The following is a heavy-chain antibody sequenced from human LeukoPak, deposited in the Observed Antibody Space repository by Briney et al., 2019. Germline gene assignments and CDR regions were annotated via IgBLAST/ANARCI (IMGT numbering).Heavy chain of an antibody. V-gene: IGHV4-59*08. CDR1: GGSISSYY. D-gene: IGHD1-26*01. Sequence: SETLSLTRTVSGGSISSYYWSWIRQPPGKGLEWIGYIYNSGSTNQNPSLKSRVTMSVDTSKNQFSLKLSSVTAADTAVYYCARTYSGSYWTGYYFDYWGQGTLVTVSS. J-gene: IGHJ4*02. CDR3: ARTYSGSYWTGYYFDY. CDR2: IYNSGST.